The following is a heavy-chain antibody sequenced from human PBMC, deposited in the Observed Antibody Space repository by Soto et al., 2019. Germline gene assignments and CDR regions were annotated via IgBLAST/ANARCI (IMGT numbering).Heavy chain of an antibody. CDR3: AARLTNSFEI. D-gene: IGHD2-21*02. V-gene: IGHV5-51*01. Sequence: PGESLKISCTDFGDSFSSYGIGWVRQVPGKGLEWVVIIYSADSDTRYSPSFQGQVTISADQSLRVAYLQWNGLKASYTAMYCCAARLTNSFEIWGQGTMVTVSS. CDR1: GDSFSSYG. CDR2: IYSADSDT. J-gene: IGHJ3*02.